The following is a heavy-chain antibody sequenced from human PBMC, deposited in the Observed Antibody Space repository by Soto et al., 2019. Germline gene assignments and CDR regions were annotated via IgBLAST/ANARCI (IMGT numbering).Heavy chain of an antibody. Sequence: QVQLVQSGAEVKKPGSSVKVSCKASGGTFSSYTISWVRQAPGQGLEWMGRIIPILGIANYAQKFQGRVTITADKSTSTAYMELSSLRSEDTAGYYCARDCSGGSCYGYWGQGTLVTVSS. CDR2: IIPILGIA. J-gene: IGHJ4*02. CDR1: GGTFSSYT. V-gene: IGHV1-69*08. CDR3: ARDCSGGSCYGY. D-gene: IGHD2-15*01.